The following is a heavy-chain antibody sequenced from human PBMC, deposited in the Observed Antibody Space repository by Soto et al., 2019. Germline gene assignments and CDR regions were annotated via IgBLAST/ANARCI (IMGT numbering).Heavy chain of an antibody. CDR2: INHSGST. J-gene: IGHJ6*02. D-gene: IGHD6-13*01. CDR1: GGTFSGYY. V-gene: IGHV4-34*01. CDR3: ARGGSRGAAAGLHYYYYGMDV. Sequence: SETRSLTCAVYGGTFSGYYWIWIRQPPGKGLEWIGEINHSGSTNYNPSLKSRVTISVDTSKNQFSLKLSSVTAADTAVYYCARGGSRGAAAGLHYYYYGMDVWGQGTTVT.